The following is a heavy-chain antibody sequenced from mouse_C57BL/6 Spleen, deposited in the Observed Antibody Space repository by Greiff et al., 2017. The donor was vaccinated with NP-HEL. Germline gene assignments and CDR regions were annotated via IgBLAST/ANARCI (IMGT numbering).Heavy chain of an antibody. CDR2: INPTGGYT. V-gene: IGHV1-59*01. J-gene: IGHJ2*01. CDR1: GYTFTTYW. D-gene: IGHD1-1*02. CDR3: AGIWEGY. Sequence: VQLQQPGAELVKPGTSVKLSCKASGYTFTTYWMHWFKQRPGQGLEWIGYINPTGGYTNYNQKFKGKATLTVDTSSSTAYMQLSSLTSEDSAVYYCAGIWEGYWGQGTTLTVSS.